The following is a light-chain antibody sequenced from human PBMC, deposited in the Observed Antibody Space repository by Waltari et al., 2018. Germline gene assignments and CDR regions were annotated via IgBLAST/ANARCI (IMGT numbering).Light chain of an antibody. V-gene: IGLV2-14*01. J-gene: IGLJ3*02. CDR3: SSYTSSSPWV. CDR2: DVS. Sequence: QSALTQPASVSGSPGQSITISCTGTSSDVGGYNYVSGYQQHPGKAPKLMIYDVSKRPSGVSNRFSGSKSGNTASLTISGLQAEDEADYYCSSYTSSSPWVFGGGTKLTVL. CDR1: SSDVGGYNY.